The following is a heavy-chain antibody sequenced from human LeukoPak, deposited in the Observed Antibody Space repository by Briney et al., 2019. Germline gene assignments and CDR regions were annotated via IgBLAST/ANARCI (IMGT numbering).Heavy chain of an antibody. CDR2: IYYGGST. D-gene: IGHD1-1*01. J-gene: IGHJ1*01. Sequence: PSQTLSLTCSVSGGSISSYYWSWIRQSSGKGLEWIGYIYYGGSTSYNHSLKSRVTISVDTSKNQFSLKLDSVTATDTAVYYCARRATTTTSGFQYWGQGILVTVSS. V-gene: IGHV4-59*08. CDR1: GGSISSYY. CDR3: ARRATTTTSGFQY.